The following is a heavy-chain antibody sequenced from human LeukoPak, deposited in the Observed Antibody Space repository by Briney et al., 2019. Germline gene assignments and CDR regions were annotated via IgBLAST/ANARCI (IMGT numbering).Heavy chain of an antibody. Sequence: GGSLRLSCAASGFTFSSYAMSWVRQAPGKGLEWVSAISGSGGSTYYADSVKGRFTISRDNSKNTLYLQMNSLRAEDTAVYYCARVRGYSYGWYFDVWGRGTLVTVSS. CDR1: GFTFSSYA. D-gene: IGHD5-18*01. V-gene: IGHV3-23*01. J-gene: IGHJ2*01. CDR2: ISGSGGST. CDR3: ARVRGYSYGWYFDV.